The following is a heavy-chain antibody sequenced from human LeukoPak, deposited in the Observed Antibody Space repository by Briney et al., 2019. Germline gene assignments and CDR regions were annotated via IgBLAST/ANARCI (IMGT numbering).Heavy chain of an antibody. J-gene: IGHJ4*02. V-gene: IGHV3-74*01. D-gene: IGHD4-17*01. Sequence: GGSLRLSCAASGNYWMHWVRQAPGKGLVWVAHINSDGSWTSYADSVKGRFTISRDNAKNSLYLQMNSLRAEDTAVYYCAREASHDYGDYRYYFDYWGQGTLVTVSP. CDR3: AREASHDYGDYRYYFDY. CDR1: GNYW. CDR2: INSDGSWT.